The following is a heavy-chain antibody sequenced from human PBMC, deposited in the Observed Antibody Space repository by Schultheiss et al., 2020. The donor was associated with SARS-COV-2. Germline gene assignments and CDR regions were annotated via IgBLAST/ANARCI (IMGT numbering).Heavy chain of an antibody. Sequence: SETLSLTCTVSGGSISSYYWSWIRQPPGKGLEWIGYIYYSGSTNYNPSLKSRVTISVDTSKNQFSLKLSSVTAADTAVYYCARDVGSSSWIDYWGQGTLVTVSS. J-gene: IGHJ4*02. CDR2: IYYSGST. CDR3: ARDVGSSSWIDY. D-gene: IGHD6-13*01. CDR1: GGSISSYY. V-gene: IGHV4-59*01.